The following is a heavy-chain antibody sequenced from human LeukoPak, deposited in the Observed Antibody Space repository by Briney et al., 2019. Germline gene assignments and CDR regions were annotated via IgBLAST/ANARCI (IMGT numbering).Heavy chain of an antibody. V-gene: IGHV3-7*01. CDR2: IKPDGNEK. CDR3: ARDSRYCSTTSCYPNWYFDL. D-gene: IGHD2-2*01. Sequence: GGSLRLSCAASGFTFSTSWMNWVRQAPGKGLEWVASIKPDGNEKYYMDSVKGRFTISRDNAKNSLYLHMNSLRAEDTAMYYCARDSRYCSTTSCYPNWYFDLWGRGTLSLSPQ. J-gene: IGHJ2*01. CDR1: GFTFSTSW.